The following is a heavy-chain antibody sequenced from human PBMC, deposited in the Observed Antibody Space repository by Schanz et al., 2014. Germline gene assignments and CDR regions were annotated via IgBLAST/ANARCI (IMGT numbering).Heavy chain of an antibody. J-gene: IGHJ6*02. CDR1: GYTFTRYY. D-gene: IGHD4-17*01. CDR2: INPSGGST. V-gene: IGHV1-46*01. CDR3: ARNYGGHSEESDRYGMDV. Sequence: QVQLVQSGAEVKKPGASVKVSCKASGYTFTRYYIHWVRQAPGQGLEWMGIINPSGGSTTYAQKEQGGATTTKDTSTRTVCMELSSLRSEETAVYYCARNYGGHSEESDRYGMDVWGQGTTVTVSS.